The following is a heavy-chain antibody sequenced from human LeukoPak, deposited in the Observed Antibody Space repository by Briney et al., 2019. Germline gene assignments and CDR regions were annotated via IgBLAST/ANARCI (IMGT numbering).Heavy chain of an antibody. J-gene: IGHJ4*02. CDR2: IKSKTDGGTT. CDR3: TTGYYGLGNNDY. V-gene: IGHV3-15*01. D-gene: IGHD3-10*01. CDR1: GFTFSNAW. Sequence: GGSLRLSCAASGFTFSNAWMSWVRQAPGKGLEWVGRIKSKTDGGTTDYAAPVKGRFTISRDDSKNTLYLQMNSLKTEDTAVYYCTTGYYGLGNNDYWGQGTLVTVSS.